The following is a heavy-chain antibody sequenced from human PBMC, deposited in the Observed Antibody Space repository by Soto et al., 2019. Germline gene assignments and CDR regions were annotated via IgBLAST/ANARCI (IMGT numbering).Heavy chain of an antibody. CDR1: GGSISSGDYY. CDR3: ARVTARRELLGIYDFDY. Sequence: PSETLSLTCTVSGGSISSGDYYWSWIRQPPGKGLEWIGYIYYSGSTYYNPSLKSRVTISVDTSKNQFSLKLISVTAADTAVYYCARVTARRELLGIYDFDYWGQGTLVTVSS. D-gene: IGHD1-26*01. J-gene: IGHJ4*02. CDR2: IYYSGST. V-gene: IGHV4-30-4*01.